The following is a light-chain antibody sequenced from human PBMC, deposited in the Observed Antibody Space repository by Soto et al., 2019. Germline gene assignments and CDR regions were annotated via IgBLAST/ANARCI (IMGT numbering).Light chain of an antibody. CDR1: STDLESHNL. V-gene: IGLV2-23*01. J-gene: IGLJ2*01. CDR3: CSYATATLL. Sequence: QSVLTQPASVSGSPGQSITISCTGASTDLESHNLVSWYQQHPGEGPKLVIYEATKRPSGVSTRFSGSKSGNTASLTISGLQPEDEAHYHCCSYATATLLFGGGTKLTVL. CDR2: EAT.